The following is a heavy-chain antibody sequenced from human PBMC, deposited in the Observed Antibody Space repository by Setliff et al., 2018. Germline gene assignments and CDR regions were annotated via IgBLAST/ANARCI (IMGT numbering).Heavy chain of an antibody. CDR1: GFSINVYS. Sequence: PGGSLRLSCAASGFSINVYSMTWVRQAPGKGLECVSGMYGVGATFYADSVKGRFTISRDISENTLYLQMNSLRPEDTAVYYCAKDRVPDGYWDFDYWGQGILVTVSS. CDR2: MYGVGAT. D-gene: IGHD4-17*01. J-gene: IGHJ4*02. V-gene: IGHV3-23*01. CDR3: AKDRVPDGYWDFDY.